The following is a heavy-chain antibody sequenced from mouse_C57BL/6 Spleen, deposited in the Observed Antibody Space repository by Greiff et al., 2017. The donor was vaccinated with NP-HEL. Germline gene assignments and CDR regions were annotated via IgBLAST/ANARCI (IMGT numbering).Heavy chain of an antibody. V-gene: IGHV1-4*01. CDR1: GYTFTSYT. J-gene: IGHJ4*01. CDR2: INPSSGYT. CDR3: ASIYYDYDDYAMDY. D-gene: IGHD2-4*01. Sequence: VQLQQSGAELARPGASVKMSCKASGYTFTSYTMHWVKQRPGQGLEWIGYINPSSGYTKYNQKFKDKATFTADKSSSTAYLQLSSLTSEDSAVYYCASIYYDYDDYAMDYWGQGTSVTVSS.